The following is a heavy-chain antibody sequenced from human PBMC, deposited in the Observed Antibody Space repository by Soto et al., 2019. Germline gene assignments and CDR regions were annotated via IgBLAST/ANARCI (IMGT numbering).Heavy chain of an antibody. Sequence: QVQLVQSGAEEKKPGASVKVSCKASGYTFTSYAMHWVRQAPGQRLEWMGWINAGNGNTKYSQKFQGRVTITRDTAASTAYMELSSLRSEDTAVYYCASNGGGYYLRDYYYGMDVWGQGTTVTVSS. V-gene: IGHV1-3*05. CDR2: INAGNGNT. CDR1: GYTFTSYA. D-gene: IGHD3-22*01. J-gene: IGHJ6*02. CDR3: ASNGGGYYLRDYYYGMDV.